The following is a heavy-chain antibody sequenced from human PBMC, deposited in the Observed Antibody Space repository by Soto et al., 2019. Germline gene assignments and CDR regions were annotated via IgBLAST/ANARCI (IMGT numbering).Heavy chain of an antibody. Sequence: GGSLRLSCAASGFSFSSYWMHWVRQAPGKGLVWVSRINSDGSSTTYADSVKGRFTISRDNAKNTLYLQMNSLRAEDTAVYYCARRSCSGGDCYHVDYWGQGTLVTVSS. J-gene: IGHJ4*02. CDR3: ARRSCSGGDCYHVDY. CDR1: GFSFSSYW. CDR2: INSDGSST. V-gene: IGHV3-74*01. D-gene: IGHD2-15*01.